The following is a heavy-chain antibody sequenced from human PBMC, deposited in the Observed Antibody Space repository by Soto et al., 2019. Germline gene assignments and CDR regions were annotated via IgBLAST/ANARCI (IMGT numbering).Heavy chain of an antibody. Sequence: GASVKVSCKASGYTFTSYYMHWVRQAPGQGLEWMGIINPSGGSTNYAQKLQGRVTMTTDTSTSTAYMELRSLRSDDTAVYYCARSAGPVPQEVPSIAVARTAIDYWGQGTLVTVSS. V-gene: IGHV1-46*01. J-gene: IGHJ4*02. CDR2: INPSGGST. D-gene: IGHD6-19*01. CDR3: ARSAGPVPQEVPSIAVARTAIDY. CDR1: GYTFTSYY.